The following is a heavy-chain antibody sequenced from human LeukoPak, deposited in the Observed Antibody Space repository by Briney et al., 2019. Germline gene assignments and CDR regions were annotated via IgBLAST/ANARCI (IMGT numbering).Heavy chain of an antibody. CDR3: ARRENYSIDF. Sequence: SETLSLTCTVSGASITSSNYYWGWIRQPPGERLEWIGTFHCSGSHHYNPSLSSRATISVDTSQNQFSLKLTSVTAADTAVYYCARRENYSIDFWGQGTLVTVSS. CDR2: FHCSGSH. V-gene: IGHV4-39*01. J-gene: IGHJ4*02. CDR1: GASITSSNYY. D-gene: IGHD3-10*01.